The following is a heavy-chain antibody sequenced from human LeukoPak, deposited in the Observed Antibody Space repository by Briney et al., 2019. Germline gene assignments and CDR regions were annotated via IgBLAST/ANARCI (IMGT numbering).Heavy chain of an antibody. Sequence: KPGRSLRLSCTASGFTFGGYAMSWFRQAPGEGLEWVGFIRSKAHGGTTEYAASVKGRFAISRDDSKSIAYLQMDSLKTEDTAVYYCTRAGRYCSGGSCYSFYWGQGTLVTVSS. CDR1: GFTFGGYA. CDR3: TRAGRYCSGGSCYSFY. CDR2: IRSKAHGGTT. D-gene: IGHD2-15*01. V-gene: IGHV3-49*05. J-gene: IGHJ4*02.